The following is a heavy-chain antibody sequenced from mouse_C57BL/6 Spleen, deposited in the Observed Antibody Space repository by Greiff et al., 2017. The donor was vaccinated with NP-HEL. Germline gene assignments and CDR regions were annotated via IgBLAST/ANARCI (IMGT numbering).Heavy chain of an antibody. J-gene: IGHJ4*01. CDR3: ARSKRLRRDAMDY. D-gene: IGHD2-2*01. V-gene: IGHV1-22*01. Sequence: EVQLQQSGPELVKPGASVKMSCKASGYTFTDYNMHWVKQSHGKSLEWIGYINPNNGGTSYNQKFKGKATLTVNKSSSTAYMELRSLTSEDSAVYYGARSKRLRRDAMDYWGQGTSVTVSS. CDR2: INPNNGGT. CDR1: GYTFTDYN.